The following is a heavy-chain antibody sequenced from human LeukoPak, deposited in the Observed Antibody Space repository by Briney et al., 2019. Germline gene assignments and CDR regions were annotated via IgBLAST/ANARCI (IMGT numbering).Heavy chain of an antibody. CDR1: GGTFSSYA. D-gene: IGHD6-13*01. Sequence: SVKVSCTASGGTFSSYAISWVRQAPGQGLEWMGRIIPIFGTANYAQKFQGRVTITTDESTSTAYMELSSLRSEDTAVYYCARDLEVPEYSSSWLPFDYWGQGTLVTVSS. CDR3: ARDLEVPEYSSSWLPFDY. V-gene: IGHV1-69*05. CDR2: IIPIFGTA. J-gene: IGHJ4*02.